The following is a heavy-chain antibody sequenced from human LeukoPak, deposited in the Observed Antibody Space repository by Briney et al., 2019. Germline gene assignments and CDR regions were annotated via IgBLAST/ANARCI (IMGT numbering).Heavy chain of an antibody. D-gene: IGHD2-21*02. CDR3: AREVETLRADSNWFDP. Sequence: PSETLSLTCAVYGGSFSGYYWSWIRQPPGKGLEWIGEINHSGSTNYNPSLKSRVTISVDTSKNQFSLKLSSVTAADTAVYYCAREVETLRADSNWFDPWGQGTLVTVSS. J-gene: IGHJ5*02. CDR1: GGSFSGYY. CDR2: INHSGST. V-gene: IGHV4-34*01.